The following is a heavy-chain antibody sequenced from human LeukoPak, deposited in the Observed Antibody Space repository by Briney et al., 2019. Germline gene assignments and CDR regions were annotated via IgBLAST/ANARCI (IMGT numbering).Heavy chain of an antibody. J-gene: IGHJ5*02. CDR1: AGTFSSYA. CDR3: ASGTGSYRRNWFDP. D-gene: IGHD3-16*02. Sequence: GHSVKLSCQAYAGTFSSYAISWVRQVHGQGLEWMGVILPIFGTANYAQKFQDRVTITTDESTSTAYMELSSLRSEDTAVYYCASGTGSYRRNWFDPWGQGTLVTVSS. V-gene: IGHV1-69*05. CDR2: ILPIFGTA.